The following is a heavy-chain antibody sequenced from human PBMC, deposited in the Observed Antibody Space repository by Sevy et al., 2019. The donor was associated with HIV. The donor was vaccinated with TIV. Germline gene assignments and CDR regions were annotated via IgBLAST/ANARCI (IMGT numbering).Heavy chain of an antibody. CDR3: ATAPSIAAAGPRGDYFDY. J-gene: IGHJ4*02. CDR1: GFTFSSYA. V-gene: IGHV3-23*01. D-gene: IGHD6-13*01. CDR2: ISGSGGST. Sequence: GGSLRLSCAASGFTFSSYAMSWVRQAPGKGLEWVAAISGSGGSTYYADSVKGRFTISRDNSKNTLYMQMNILRAEDTAVYYCATAPSIAAAGPRGDYFDYWGQGTLVTVSS.